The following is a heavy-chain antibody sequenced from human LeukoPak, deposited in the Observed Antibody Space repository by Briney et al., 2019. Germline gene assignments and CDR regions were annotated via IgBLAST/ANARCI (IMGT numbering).Heavy chain of an antibody. D-gene: IGHD1-26*01. CDR1: GIAVIGNY. J-gene: IGHJ4*02. V-gene: IGHV3-53*01. Sequence: GGSLTLSCAASGIAVIGNYMSWVRQPPGKGLEWVSFISINTDTFYADSVRGRFTISRDSSKNTLFLQMNSLRDEDSTVYYCAIAQSWDELFDSWGQGTLVTVSS. CDR2: ISINTDT. CDR3: AIAQSWDELFDS.